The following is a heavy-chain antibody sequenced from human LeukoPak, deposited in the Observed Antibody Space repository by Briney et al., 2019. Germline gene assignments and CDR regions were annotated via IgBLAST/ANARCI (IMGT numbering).Heavy chain of an antibody. D-gene: IGHD1-1*01. CDR2: IYYSGST. V-gene: IGHV4-59*08. CDR3: ARPHNWVNAFDI. J-gene: IGHJ3*02. Sequence: SETLSLTCTVSGGSISSYYWSWIRQPPGKGLEWIGYIYYSGSTNYNPSLKSRVTISVDTSKNQFSLKLSSVTAADTAVYYCARPHNWVNAFDIWGQGTMVTVSS. CDR1: GGSISSYY.